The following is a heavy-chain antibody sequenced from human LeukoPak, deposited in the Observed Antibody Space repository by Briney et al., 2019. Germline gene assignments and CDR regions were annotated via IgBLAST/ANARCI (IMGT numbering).Heavy chain of an antibody. V-gene: IGHV4-4*09. J-gene: IGHJ4*02. CDR1: GGSISSYY. CDR3: ARTYYDSGVGGYFDY. Sequence: PSETLSLTCTVSGGSISSYYWSWIRQPPGKGLEWIGYIYTSGSTNYNPSLKSRVTISVDTSKNQFSLKLSSVTAADTAVYYCARTYYDSGVGGYFDYWGQGTLVTVSS. D-gene: IGHD3-9*01. CDR2: IYTSGST.